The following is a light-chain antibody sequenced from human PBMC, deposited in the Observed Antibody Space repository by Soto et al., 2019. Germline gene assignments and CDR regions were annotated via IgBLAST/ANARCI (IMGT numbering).Light chain of an antibody. CDR3: AAWDDGSSNYV. CDR1: SNDIGVYNH. Sequence: QSALTQPASVSGSPGQSITISCTGTSNDIGVYNHVSWYQQHPGKAPKVMLYEVTNRPSGVSNRFSGSKSGTSASLAISGLQSEDEADYYCAAWDDGSSNYVFGTGTKVTVL. J-gene: IGLJ1*01. V-gene: IGLV2-14*01. CDR2: EVT.